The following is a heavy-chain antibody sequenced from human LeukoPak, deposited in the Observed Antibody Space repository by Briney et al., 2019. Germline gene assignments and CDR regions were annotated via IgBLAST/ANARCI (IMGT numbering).Heavy chain of an antibody. D-gene: IGHD3-22*01. Sequence: QAGGSLRLSCVASELTFMTSWMSWVRQAPGKGLEWVANIKQDGSEKYYVDSVKGRFTISRDNAKNTLNLQMNSLRAEDTAVYYCARDLGQYYDTSDNWFDPWGQGTLVTVSS. CDR1: ELTFMTSW. CDR3: ARDLGQYYDTSDNWFDP. J-gene: IGHJ5*02. CDR2: IKQDGSEK. V-gene: IGHV3-7*01.